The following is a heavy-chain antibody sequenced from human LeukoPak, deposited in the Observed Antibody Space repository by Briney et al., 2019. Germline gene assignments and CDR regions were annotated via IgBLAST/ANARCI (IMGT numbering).Heavy chain of an antibody. CDR2: ISSSGSTI. J-gene: IGHJ4*02. D-gene: IGHD3-22*01. CDR1: GFTFSDYY. V-gene: IGHV3-11*01. Sequence: PGGSLRLSCAASGFTFSDYYMSWIRQAPGKGLEWVSYISSSGSTIYYADSVKGRFTISRDNAKNSLYLQMNSLRAEDTAVYYCAREYVDYYDSSSSAGPLDYWGQGTLVTVSS. CDR3: AREYVDYYDSSSSAGPLDY.